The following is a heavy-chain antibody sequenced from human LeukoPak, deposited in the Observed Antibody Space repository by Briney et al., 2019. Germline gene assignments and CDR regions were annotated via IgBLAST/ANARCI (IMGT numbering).Heavy chain of an antibody. CDR1: GGSISSSSYY. CDR2: IYYSGST. CDR3: VRINSSWYGMSYFDY. J-gene: IGHJ4*02. V-gene: IGHV4-39*07. Sequence: PSETLSLTCTVSGGSISSSSYYWGWIRQPPGKGLEWIGSIYYSGSTYYNPSLKSRVTVSVDTSKNQFSLKLSSVTAADTAVYYCVRINSSWYGMSYFDYWGQGTLVTVSS. D-gene: IGHD6-13*01.